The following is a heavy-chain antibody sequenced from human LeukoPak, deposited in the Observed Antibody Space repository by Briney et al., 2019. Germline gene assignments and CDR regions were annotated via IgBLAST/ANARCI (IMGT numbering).Heavy chain of an antibody. J-gene: IGHJ3*02. D-gene: IGHD4-17*01. CDR1: EYTFIGYY. CDR3: ARDPTTVMDAFDI. V-gene: IGHV1-2*02. CDR2: INPNSGGT. Sequence: ASVKVSFKASEYTFIGYYIHWVRQAPGQGLEWMGWINPNSGGTNYAQRFQGRVTMTRDTSISTAYMELSRLRSDDTAVYYCARDPTTVMDAFDIWGQGTMVIVSS.